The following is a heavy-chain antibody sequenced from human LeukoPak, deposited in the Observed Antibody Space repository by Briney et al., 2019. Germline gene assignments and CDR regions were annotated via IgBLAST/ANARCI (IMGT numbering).Heavy chain of an antibody. CDR3: ARDYDFWSGYYTNPAFDI. D-gene: IGHD3-3*01. V-gene: IGHV4-59*12. CDR1: GGSISSYY. J-gene: IGHJ3*02. CDR2: IYYSGST. Sequence: SETLSLTCTVSGGSISSYYWSWIRQPPGKGLEWIGYIYYSGSTNYNPSLKSRVTMSVDTSKNQFSLKLSSVTAADTAVYYCARDYDFWSGYYTNPAFDIWGQGTMVTVSS.